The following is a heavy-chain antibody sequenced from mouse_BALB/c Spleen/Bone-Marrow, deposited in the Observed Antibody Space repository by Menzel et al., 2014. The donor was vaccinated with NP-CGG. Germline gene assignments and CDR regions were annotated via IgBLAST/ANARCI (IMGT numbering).Heavy chain of an antibody. D-gene: IGHD4-1*01. V-gene: IGHV7-1*02. Sequence: EVQVVESGGGLVQPGGSLRLSCATSGFTFSDFYMEWVRQPPGKRLEWIAACRNKANDYTTEYSASLKGRFIVSRDTSQSILYLPMNALRAEDTAIYYCARDTGTRAMDYWGQGTSVTVSS. CDR2: CRNKANDYTT. J-gene: IGHJ4*01. CDR3: ARDTGTRAMDY. CDR1: GFTFSDFY.